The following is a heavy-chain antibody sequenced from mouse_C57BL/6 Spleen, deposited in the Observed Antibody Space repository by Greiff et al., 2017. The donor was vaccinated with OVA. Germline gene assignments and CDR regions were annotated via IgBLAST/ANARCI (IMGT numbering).Heavy chain of an antibody. CDR2: INPNNGGT. Sequence: VQLQQSGPELVKPGASVKMSCKASGYTFTDYNMHWVKQSHGKSLEWIGYINPNNGGTSYNQKFKGKATLTVNKSSSTAYMELRSLTSEDSAVYYCARWTVVANYYAMDYWGQGTSVTVSS. CDR3: ARWTVVANYYAMDY. V-gene: IGHV1-22*01. CDR1: GYTFTDYN. J-gene: IGHJ4*01. D-gene: IGHD1-1*01.